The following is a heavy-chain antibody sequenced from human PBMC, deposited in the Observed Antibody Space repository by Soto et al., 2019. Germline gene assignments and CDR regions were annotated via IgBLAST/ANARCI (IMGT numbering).Heavy chain of an antibody. CDR2: INAGNGNT. Sequence: QVQLVQSGAEVKKPGASVKVSCKASGYTFTSYAMHWVRQAPGQRLEWMGWINAGNGNTKYSQKFQGRVTITRDTSASTGYMELSSMRSEVTAVYYCARDQQQLVGGVDYWGQGTVVTVSS. CDR1: GYTFTSYA. D-gene: IGHD6-13*01. CDR3: ARDQQQLVGGVDY. V-gene: IGHV1-3*01. J-gene: IGHJ4*02.